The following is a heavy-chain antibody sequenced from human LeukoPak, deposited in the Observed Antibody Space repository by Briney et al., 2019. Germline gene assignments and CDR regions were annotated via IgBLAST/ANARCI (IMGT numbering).Heavy chain of an antibody. V-gene: IGHV3-7*01. CDR3: ARGWYYDY. CDR1: GFTFSSYW. CDR2: IKQDGSEK. D-gene: IGHD6-13*01. Sequence: QPGGSLRLPCADSGFTFSSYWMSWVRQAPGKGLEWVANIKQDGSEKYYVDSVKGRFTISRDNAKNSLYLQMNSLRAEDTSVYYCARGWYYDYWGQGTLVTVSS. J-gene: IGHJ4*02.